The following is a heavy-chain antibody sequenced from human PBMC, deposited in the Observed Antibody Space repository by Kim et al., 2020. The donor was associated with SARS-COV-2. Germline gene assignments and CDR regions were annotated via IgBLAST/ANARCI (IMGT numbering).Heavy chain of an antibody. CDR3: ARDHSTCSSTRCYGEAIDY. Sequence: ASVKVSCKASGYTFTSFAIHWVRQAPGQGLEWMGWINAGTANTKYSQKFQGRVTITRDTSASTAYMELSSLRSEDTAVYYCARDHSTCSSTRCYGEAIDY. J-gene: IGHJ4*01. CDR1: GYTFTSFA. CDR2: INAGTANT. D-gene: IGHD2-2*01. V-gene: IGHV1-3*01.